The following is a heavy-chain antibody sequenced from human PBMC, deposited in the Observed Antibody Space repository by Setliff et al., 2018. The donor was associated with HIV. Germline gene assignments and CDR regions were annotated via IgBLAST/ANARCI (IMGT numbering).Heavy chain of an antibody. D-gene: IGHD3-10*01. J-gene: IGHJ3*02. CDR1: GFSFSDYG. Sequence: PGGSLRLSCVTSGFSFSDYGMHWVRQAPGKGLEWVAVVWHDGSNKYYTDSVEGRFTISKDNSKNTVYLQMNSLRAEDTAVYYCARDGPGGISLVRGAVGVFDMWGQGTTVTVSS. CDR3: ARDGPGGISLVRGAVGVFDM. V-gene: IGHV3-33*08. CDR2: VWHDGSNK.